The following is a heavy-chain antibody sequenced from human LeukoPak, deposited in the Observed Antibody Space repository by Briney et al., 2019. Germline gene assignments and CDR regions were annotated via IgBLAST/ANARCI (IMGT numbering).Heavy chain of an antibody. Sequence: GGSLRLSCAASGYDFSRHGIHWVRQAPGKGLEWVIFIRHDSSNKYYADFVKGRFTISRDNSKNTLYLQMDSLRTEDTAVYYCAKDLGGGTYNSYWGQGTLVTVSS. CDR2: IRHDSSNK. D-gene: IGHD1-26*01. V-gene: IGHV3-30*02. CDR3: AKDLGGGTYNSY. CDR1: GYDFSRHG. J-gene: IGHJ4*02.